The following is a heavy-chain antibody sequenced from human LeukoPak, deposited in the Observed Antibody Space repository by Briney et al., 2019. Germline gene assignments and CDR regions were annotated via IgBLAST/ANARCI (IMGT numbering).Heavy chain of an antibody. CDR1: GLTFSSYA. V-gene: IGHV3-23*01. D-gene: IGHD6-13*01. Sequence: TGGSLRLSCAASGLTFSSYAMSWVRQAPGKGLEWVSAISGSGGSTYYADSVKGRFTISRDNSKNTLYLQMNSLRAEDTAVYYCAKHLIPTYSTSLNFDYWGQGTLVTVSS. J-gene: IGHJ4*02. CDR3: AKHLIPTYSTSLNFDY. CDR2: ISGSGGST.